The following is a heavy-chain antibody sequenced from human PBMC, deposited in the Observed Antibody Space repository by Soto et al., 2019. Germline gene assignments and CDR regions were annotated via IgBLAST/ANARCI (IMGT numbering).Heavy chain of an antibody. V-gene: IGHV3-74*01. Sequence: EVYLVESGGGLVQPGGSLRLSCAASGFIFSSYWMHWVRQAPGKGLVWVSRINNDGSDTTYADSVKGRFTVSRDNTRNTLYLEMKSLRAEDTAVYYGSRDIMVTPVYWGQGTLVTVSS. CDR3: SRDIMVTPVY. CDR2: INNDGSDT. D-gene: IGHD5-18*01. J-gene: IGHJ4*02. CDR1: GFIFSSYW.